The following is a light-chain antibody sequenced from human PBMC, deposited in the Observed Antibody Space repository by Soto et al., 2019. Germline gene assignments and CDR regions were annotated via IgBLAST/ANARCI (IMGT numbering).Light chain of an antibody. CDR2: EVS. V-gene: IGLV2-14*01. CDR3: SSYSRTTSPYV. CDR1: SSDFGYYDF. Sequence: QSVLTQPASVSGSPGQSITISCTGTSSDFGYYDFVSWYQHHPGNVPKLIIYEVSYRPSGVSSRFSGSKSGNTASLTISGLQAEDEGDYYCSSYSRTTSPYVFGPGTKVTVL. J-gene: IGLJ1*01.